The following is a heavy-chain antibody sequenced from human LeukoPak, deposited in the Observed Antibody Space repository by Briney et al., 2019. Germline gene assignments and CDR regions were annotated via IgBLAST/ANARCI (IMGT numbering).Heavy chain of an antibody. J-gene: IGHJ3*02. Sequence: PSETLSLTCTVSGGSISSGSYYWSWIRQPPGKGLEWIGYIYHSGSTYYNPSLKSRVTISVDRSKNQFSLKLSSVTAADTAVYYCARDANWGSFAFDIWGQGTMVTVSS. D-gene: IGHD7-27*01. V-gene: IGHV4-30-2*01. CDR1: GGSISSGSYY. CDR2: IYHSGST. CDR3: ARDANWGSFAFDI.